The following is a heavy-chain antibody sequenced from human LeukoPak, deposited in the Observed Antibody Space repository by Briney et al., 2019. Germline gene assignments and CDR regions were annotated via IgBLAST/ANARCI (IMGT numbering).Heavy chain of an antibody. V-gene: IGHV3-23*01. CDR1: GFTFSSYA. J-gene: IGHJ4*02. CDR2: ISGSGGST. D-gene: IGHD6-19*01. Sequence: PGGSLRLSCAASGFTFSSYAMSWVRQAPGKGLEWVSAISGSGGSTYYADSVKGRFTFSRDNSKNTLYLQMNSLRAEDTAVYYCAKDSSDYTHLDYWGQGTLVTVSS. CDR3: AKDSSDYTHLDY.